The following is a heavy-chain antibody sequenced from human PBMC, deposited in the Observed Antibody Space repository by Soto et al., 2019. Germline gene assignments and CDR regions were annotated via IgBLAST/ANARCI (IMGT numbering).Heavy chain of an antibody. CDR3: AKDLGTDDFWSAYYTYYYMDV. Sequence: EVQLLXSGGGLVQPGGSLRLSCAASGFTFSSYALNWVRQAPGKGLEWVSVISGSGDNTYYADSVKGRFTXXXDXSKXXXXXXXXXXXXXXXXXYYCAKDLGTDDFWSAYYTYYYMDVWGXGTTXXVSS. CDR2: ISGSGDNT. CDR1: GFTFSSYA. D-gene: IGHD3-3*01. J-gene: IGHJ6*03. V-gene: IGHV3-23*01.